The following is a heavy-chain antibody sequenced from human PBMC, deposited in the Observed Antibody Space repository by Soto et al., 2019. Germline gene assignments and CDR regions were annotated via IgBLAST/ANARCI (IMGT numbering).Heavy chain of an antibody. D-gene: IGHD3-22*01. V-gene: IGHV1-58*01. CDR3: AAVSPFSGYHYNFDY. CDR1: GFTFTSSA. CDR2: IVVGSGNT. Sequence: SVKVSCKASGFTFTSSAVQWVRQARGQRLEWIGWIVVGSGNTNYAQKFQERVTITRDMSTSTAYMELSSLRSEDTAVYYCAAVSPFSGYHYNFDYWGQGTLVTVAS. J-gene: IGHJ4*02.